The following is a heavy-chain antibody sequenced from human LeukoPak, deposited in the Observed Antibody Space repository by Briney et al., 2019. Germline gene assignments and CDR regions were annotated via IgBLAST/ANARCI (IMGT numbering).Heavy chain of an antibody. J-gene: IGHJ4*02. CDR3: ARRSRDGWYCDY. CDR1: GFTSSNYA. Sequence: GGSLRLSCAASGFTSSNYAIHWVRQAPGKGLEWVAFISYDGSNKYYADSVKGRFTISRDNSKNTLYLQMNSLTTEDTAVYYCARRSRDGWYCDYWGQGTLVTVSS. V-gene: IGHV3-30*04. CDR2: ISYDGSNK. D-gene: IGHD5-24*01.